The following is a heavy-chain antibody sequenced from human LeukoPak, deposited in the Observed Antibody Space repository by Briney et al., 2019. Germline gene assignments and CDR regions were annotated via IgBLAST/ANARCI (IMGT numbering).Heavy chain of an antibody. J-gene: IGHJ4*02. CDR1: GYTFTSYY. CDR3: ARVGWLQSL. Sequence: ASVKVSCKASGYTFTSYYMHWVRQAPGQGLEWMGIINPSGGSTSYAQKFQGRVTTTRNTSISTAYMELSSLRSEDTAVYYCARVGWLQSLWGQGTLVTVSS. CDR2: INPSGGST. D-gene: IGHD5-24*01. V-gene: IGHV1-46*01.